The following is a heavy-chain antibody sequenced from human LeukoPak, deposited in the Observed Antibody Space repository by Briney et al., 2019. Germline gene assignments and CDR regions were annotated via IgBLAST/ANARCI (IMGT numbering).Heavy chain of an antibody. CDR1: GGTFSSYA. Sequence: ASVKVSCKASGGTFSSYAISWVRQAPGQGLEWMGGIIPIFGTANYAQKFQGRVTITADESTSTAYMELSSLRSEDTAVYYCARVVVVVAAANEAFDIWGQGTMVTVSS. CDR3: ARVVVVVAAANEAFDI. V-gene: IGHV1-69*13. CDR2: IIPIFGTA. D-gene: IGHD2-15*01. J-gene: IGHJ3*02.